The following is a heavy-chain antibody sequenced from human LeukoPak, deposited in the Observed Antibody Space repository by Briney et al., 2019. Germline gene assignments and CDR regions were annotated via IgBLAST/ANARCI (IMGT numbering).Heavy chain of an antibody. CDR2: IYYSGST. J-gene: IGHJ4*02. D-gene: IGHD5-24*01. CDR1: GGSISSYY. V-gene: IGHV4-59*01. CDR3: ARGRDGYNQPFDY. Sequence: SETLSLTCTVSGGSISSYYWSWIRQPPGKGLEWIGYIYYSGSTNYNPSLKSRVTISVDTSKNQFSLKLSSVTAADTAVYYCARGRDGYNQPFDYWGQGTLVTVSS.